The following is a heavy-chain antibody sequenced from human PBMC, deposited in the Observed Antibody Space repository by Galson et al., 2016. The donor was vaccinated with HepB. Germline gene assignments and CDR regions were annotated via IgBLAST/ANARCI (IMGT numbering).Heavy chain of an antibody. D-gene: IGHD3-10*01. J-gene: IGHJ4*02. CDR3: ARDRDNYGSGSDY. Sequence: VSCKASGYSFTSHSISWVRQAPGQGLEWMGYITTYSGDTYYAPNLQGRVTMTTDTSTRTAYMELRSLRSDDTAVYYCARDRDNYGSGSDYWGQGTLVTVSS. CDR1: GYSFTSHS. V-gene: IGHV1-18*01. CDR2: ITTYSGDT.